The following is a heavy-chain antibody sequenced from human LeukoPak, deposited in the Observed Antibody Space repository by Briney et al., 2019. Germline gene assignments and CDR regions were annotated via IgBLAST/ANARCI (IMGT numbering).Heavy chain of an antibody. CDR2: IYYSGST. D-gene: IGHD6-6*01. CDR1: GGSISSYY. V-gene: IGHV4-59*08. J-gene: IGHJ5*02. Sequence: PSETLSLTCTVSGGSISSYYWSWIRQPPGKGLEWIGYIYYSGSTNYNPSLKSRVTISVDTSKNQFSLKLSSVTAADTAVYYCARHQYSSSFDPWGQGTLVTVSS. CDR3: ARHQYSSSFDP.